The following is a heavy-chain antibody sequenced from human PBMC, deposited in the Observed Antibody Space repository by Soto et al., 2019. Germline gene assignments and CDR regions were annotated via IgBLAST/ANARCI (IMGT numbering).Heavy chain of an antibody. D-gene: IGHD1-26*01. J-gene: IGHJ4*02. CDR2: IKGSHAGGTT. V-gene: IGHV3-15*01. CDR1: GFTFTKAY. Sequence: EVQLVESGGGLVEPGGSIRLSCVASGFTFTKAYMTWVRQAPGKGLEWVGRIKGSHAGGTTDYATSVKGRFTISSDDSKNTLYLQMNSLKTEDTSVYYCATEGGYPGSNFDGAYWGQGTLVTVSS. CDR3: ATEGGYPGSNFDGAY.